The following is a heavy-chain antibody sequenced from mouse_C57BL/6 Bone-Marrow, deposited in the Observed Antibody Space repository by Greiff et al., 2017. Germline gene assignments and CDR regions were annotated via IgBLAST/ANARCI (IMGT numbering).Heavy chain of an antibody. CDR2: ISSGSSTI. D-gene: IGHD1-2*01. Sequence: EVQLVESGGGLVKPGGSLKLSCAASGFTFSDYGMHWVRQAPEKGLEWVAYISSGSSTIYYADTVKGRFTISRDNAKNTLFLQMTSLRSEDTAMYYCARISVGTAWDYWGQGTSVTVSS. CDR1: GFTFSDYG. V-gene: IGHV5-17*01. CDR3: ARISVGTAWDY. J-gene: IGHJ4*01.